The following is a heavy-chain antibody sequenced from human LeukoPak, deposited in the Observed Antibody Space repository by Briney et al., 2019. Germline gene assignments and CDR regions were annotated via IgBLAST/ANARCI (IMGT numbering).Heavy chain of an antibody. CDR3: ARHDSFIPY. D-gene: IGHD5-18*01. J-gene: IGHJ4*02. Sequence: GRTLSLLCASSVHNFNFYPMSWVRQAPGKGREWVSGISDNEGRAYYTDSVKGRFTISRDRTKNTVYRQMHNLRADDTAVYFCARHDSFIPYWGQGTLVTVSS. CDR1: VHNFNFYP. CDR2: ISDNEGRA. V-gene: IGHV3-23*01.